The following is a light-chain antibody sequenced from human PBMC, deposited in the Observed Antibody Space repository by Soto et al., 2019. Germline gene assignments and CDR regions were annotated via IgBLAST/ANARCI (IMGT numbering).Light chain of an antibody. V-gene: IGKV3D-15*01. CDR2: GAS. CDR3: QQYNNWLPLT. Sequence: EIVMTQSPATLSVSPGERATLSCRASQSVSSNLAWYQQKPGQAPRLLINGASTRATGIPARFSGSGSGTEFTLTISSLQSEDFAVYYCQQYNNWLPLTFGGGTKVEIK. CDR1: QSVSSN. J-gene: IGKJ4*01.